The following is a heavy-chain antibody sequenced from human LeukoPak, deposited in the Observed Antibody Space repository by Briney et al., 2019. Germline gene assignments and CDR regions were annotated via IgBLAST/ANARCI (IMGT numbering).Heavy chain of an antibody. D-gene: IGHD3-3*01. Sequence: GESLKISCKGSGYKFPTYWIGWVRQMPGKGLEWMGVIYPDDSDTRYSPSFQGLVTISADKSISTAYLQWSSLKASDTAMYYCARLDDFWSGYYTPSTVLYWGQGTLVTVSS. CDR2: IYPDDSDT. V-gene: IGHV5-51*01. CDR1: GYKFPTYW. CDR3: ARLDDFWSGYYTPSTVLY. J-gene: IGHJ4*02.